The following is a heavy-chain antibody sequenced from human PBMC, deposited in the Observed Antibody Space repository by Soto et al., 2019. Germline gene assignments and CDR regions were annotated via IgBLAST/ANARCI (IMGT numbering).Heavy chain of an antibody. CDR2: IGGSGYDT. Sequence: GGSLRLSCKASGFILSNYAMSWLRQAPGKGLQWVSAIGGSGYDTYYADSVKGRFTISRDNSRDTLHLQMSSLRADDTAIYYCAVPTGIEVTGPDYWGQGTLVTVS. J-gene: IGHJ4*02. V-gene: IGHV3-23*01. CDR3: AVPTGIEVTGPDY. CDR1: GFILSNYA. D-gene: IGHD6-19*01.